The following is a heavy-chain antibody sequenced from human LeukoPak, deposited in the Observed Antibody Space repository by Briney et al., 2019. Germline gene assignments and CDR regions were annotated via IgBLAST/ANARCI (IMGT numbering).Heavy chain of an antibody. J-gene: IGHJ4*02. CDR2: ISSSSSYI. Sequence: GGSLRLSCAASGFTFSTYSMNWVSQAPGKGLEWVSSISSSSSYIYYADSLKGRFTISRDNAKNSLYLQMNSLRAEDTAVYYCARGPGSSSWYEGIDYWGQGTLVTVSS. CDR3: ARGPGSSSWYEGIDY. D-gene: IGHD6-13*01. V-gene: IGHV3-21*01. CDR1: GFTFSTYS.